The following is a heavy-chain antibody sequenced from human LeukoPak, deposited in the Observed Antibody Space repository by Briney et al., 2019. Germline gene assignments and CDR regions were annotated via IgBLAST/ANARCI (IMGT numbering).Heavy chain of an antibody. CDR3: AKVPNSSGYGVDTKDY. CDR1: GFTFSSYA. Sequence: GGSLRLSCAASGFTFSSYAMSWVRLAPGKGLEWVSAISGSGGSTYYADSVKGRFTISRDNSKNTLYLQMNSLRAEDTAVYYCAKVPNSSGYGVDTKDYWGQGTLVTVSS. V-gene: IGHV3-23*01. J-gene: IGHJ4*02. D-gene: IGHD3-22*01. CDR2: ISGSGGST.